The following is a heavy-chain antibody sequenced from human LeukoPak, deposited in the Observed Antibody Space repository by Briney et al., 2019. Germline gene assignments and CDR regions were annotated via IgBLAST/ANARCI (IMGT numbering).Heavy chain of an antibody. CDR1: GFTFSSYE. Sequence: PGGSLRLSCAASGFTFSSYEMNWVRQAPGKGLEWVSSISSSSSYIYYADSVKGRFTISRDNAKNSLYLQMNSLRAEDTAVYYCAREYDSSGYGYYLGGGTFDHWGQGTLVTVSS. V-gene: IGHV3-21*01. J-gene: IGHJ4*02. D-gene: IGHD3-22*01. CDR3: AREYDSSGYGYYLGGGTFDH. CDR2: ISSSSSYI.